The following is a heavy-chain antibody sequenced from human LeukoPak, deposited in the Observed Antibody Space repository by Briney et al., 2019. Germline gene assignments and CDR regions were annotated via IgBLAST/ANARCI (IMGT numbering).Heavy chain of an antibody. V-gene: IGHV3-48*02. CDR3: ARVWQDYSGVDY. J-gene: IGHJ4*02. D-gene: IGHD2-21*01. Sequence: GGSLGLSCAASGFTFSAYHINWVRQAPGKGLEWISYISTTGTTIHYADSVKGRFAISRDNAKSSLYLQMNSLRDEDTAVYYCARVWQDYSGVDYWGQGTLVTVSS. CDR2: ISTTGTTI. CDR1: GFTFSAYH.